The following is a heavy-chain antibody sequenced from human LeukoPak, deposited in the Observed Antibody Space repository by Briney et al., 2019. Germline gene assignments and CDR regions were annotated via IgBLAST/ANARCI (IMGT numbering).Heavy chain of an antibody. Sequence: GGSLRLPCAASGFTVSSNYMNWVRQAPGKGLEWVSLIYSDGSTYYADSVKGRFTISRDNSKDTLFLQMNSLRAEDTAVYYCAREPYCGGDCYRHFDYWGQGTLVTVSS. D-gene: IGHD2-21*02. CDR3: AREPYCGGDCYRHFDY. CDR1: GFTVSSNY. CDR2: IYSDGST. V-gene: IGHV3-66*01. J-gene: IGHJ4*02.